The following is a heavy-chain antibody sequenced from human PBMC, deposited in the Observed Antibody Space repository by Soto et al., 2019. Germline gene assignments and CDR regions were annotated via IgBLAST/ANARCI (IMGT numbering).Heavy chain of an antibody. V-gene: IGHV4-34*01. CDR1: GGSFSGYY. CDR3: ARAAFSDILTGYYREGQYYFDY. D-gene: IGHD3-9*01. CDR2: INHSGST. Sequence: SETLSLTCAVYGGSFSGYYWSWIRQPPGKGLEWIGEINHSGSTNYNPSLKSRVTISVDTSKNQFSLKLSSVTAADTAVYYYARAAFSDILTGYYREGQYYFDYWGQGTLVTVSS. J-gene: IGHJ4*02.